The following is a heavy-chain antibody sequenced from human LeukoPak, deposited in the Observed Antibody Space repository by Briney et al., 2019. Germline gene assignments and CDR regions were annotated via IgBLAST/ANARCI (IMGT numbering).Heavy chain of an antibody. J-gene: IGHJ4*02. CDR3: ARVGVDTAMVTFSSLSYYFDY. Sequence: GGSLRLSCAASGFTFSSYAMNWVRQAPGKGLEWVSVIYSGGSTYYADSVKGRFTISRDNSKNTLYLQMNSLRAEDTAAYYCARVGVDTAMVTFSSLSYYFDYWGQGTLVTVSS. D-gene: IGHD5-18*01. V-gene: IGHV3-66*01. CDR2: IYSGGST. CDR1: GFTFSSYA.